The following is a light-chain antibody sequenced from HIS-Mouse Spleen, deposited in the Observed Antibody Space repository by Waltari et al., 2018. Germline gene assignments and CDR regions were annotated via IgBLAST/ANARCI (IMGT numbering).Light chain of an antibody. Sequence: QSALTQRASVSGSPGQSITISCTGTSSDVGGYNFVSWYQQPPGKAPKLMIYEVSNRPSGVSNRFSGSKSGNTASLTISGLQAEDEADYYCSSYTSSSTPYVFGTGTKVTVL. CDR2: EVS. CDR3: SSYTSSSTPYV. V-gene: IGLV2-14*01. J-gene: IGLJ1*01. CDR1: SSDVGGYNF.